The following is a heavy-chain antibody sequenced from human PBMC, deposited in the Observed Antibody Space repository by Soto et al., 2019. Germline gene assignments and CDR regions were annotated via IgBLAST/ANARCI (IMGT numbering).Heavy chain of an antibody. CDR1: GYTFTSYD. Sequence: ASVKVSCKTSGYTFTSYDINWVRQATGQGLEWMGWMNPNNGHTSYTQKFQERVTMTRDTSMSTVYMELSRLRSEDTAVYYCARGAVVVPNGLIAGMDVWGLGTTVTVSS. D-gene: IGHD2-15*01. CDR2: MNPNNGHT. J-gene: IGHJ6*02. CDR3: ARGAVVVPNGLIAGMDV. V-gene: IGHV1-8*01.